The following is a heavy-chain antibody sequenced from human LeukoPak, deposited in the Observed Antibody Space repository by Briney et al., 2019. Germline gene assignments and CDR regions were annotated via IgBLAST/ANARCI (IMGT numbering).Heavy chain of an antibody. V-gene: IGHV3-21*01. D-gene: IGHD6-13*01. J-gene: IGHJ4*02. CDR3: ARARIAAAGTRDLGY. CDR2: ISSSSSYI. CDR1: GFTFSSYS. Sequence: AGGSLRLSCAASGFTFSSYSMNWVRQAPGKGLEWVSSISSSSSYIYYADSVKGRFTISRDNAKNSLYLQMNSLRAEDTAVYYCARARIAAAGTRDLGYWGQGTLVTVSS.